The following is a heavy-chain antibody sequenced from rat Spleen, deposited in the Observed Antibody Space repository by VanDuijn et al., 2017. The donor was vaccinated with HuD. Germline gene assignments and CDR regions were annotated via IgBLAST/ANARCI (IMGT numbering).Heavy chain of an antibody. Sequence: EVQLVESDGGLVQPGRSLKLSCAASGFTFSDYYMAWVRQAPTKGLEWVSSINTDGGSTYYPDSVKGRFTISRDNAENTVYLQMNSLRSEDTATYYWAKDRNDPGTHYYVMDAWGQGASVTVSS. D-gene: IGHD1-4*01. CDR1: GFTFSDYY. V-gene: IGHV5-58*01. CDR2: INTDGGST. J-gene: IGHJ4*01. CDR3: AKDRNDPGTHYYVMDA.